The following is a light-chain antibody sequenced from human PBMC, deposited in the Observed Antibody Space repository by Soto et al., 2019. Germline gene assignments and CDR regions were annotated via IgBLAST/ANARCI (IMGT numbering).Light chain of an antibody. CDR1: QSVSSSY. J-gene: IGKJ1*01. CDR3: QQYGSSLWT. CDR2: GAS. V-gene: IGKV3-20*01. Sequence: EIVLTQSPGTLSLSPGERVTLSCRASQSVSSSYLAWYQQKPGQAPRLLIYGASSRATGIPDRFSGSGSGTDFTLTISRLEPDDFAVYYCQQYGSSLWTFGQGTKVEIK.